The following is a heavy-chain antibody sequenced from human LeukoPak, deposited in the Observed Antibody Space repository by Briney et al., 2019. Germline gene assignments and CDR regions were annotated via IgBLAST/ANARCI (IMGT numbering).Heavy chain of an antibody. CDR1: GFSFSSYA. Sequence: TGGSLRLSCAASGFSFSSYAVSWVRQAPGKGLEWVAVIWYDGSNKYYADSVKGRFTISRDNSKNTLYLQMNSLRAEDTAVYYCAKDQHQYYDSSGYYDYWGQGTLVTVSS. V-gene: IGHV3-33*06. CDR3: AKDQHQYYDSSGYYDY. J-gene: IGHJ4*02. CDR2: IWYDGSNK. D-gene: IGHD3-22*01.